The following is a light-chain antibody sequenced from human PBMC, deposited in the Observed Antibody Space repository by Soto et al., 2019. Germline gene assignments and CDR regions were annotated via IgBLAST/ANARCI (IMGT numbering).Light chain of an antibody. J-gene: IGKJ2*01. CDR2: YAS. Sequence: EIVLTQSPATLSLSPGETATLSCRASQSVSSYLAWYQQKPGQAPSLLIYYASNRATGIPARFSGSGSGTDFTHTISSLEPEDFAVYYCQQRSNWPPGYTFGKGTKLEIK. CDR1: QSVSSY. CDR3: QQRSNWPPGYT. V-gene: IGKV3-11*01.